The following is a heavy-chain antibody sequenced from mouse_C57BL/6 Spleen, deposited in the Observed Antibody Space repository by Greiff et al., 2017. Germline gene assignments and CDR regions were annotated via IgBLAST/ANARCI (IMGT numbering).Heavy chain of an antibody. V-gene: IGHV1-19*01. CDR1: GYTFTDYY. J-gene: IGHJ4*01. Sequence: EVQLQQSGPVLVKPGASVKMSCKASGYTFTDYYMNWVKQSHGKSLEWIGVINPYNGGTSYNQKFKGKATLTVDKSSSTAYMELNSLTSEDSAVYYCAGDYDGYYAMDYWGQGTSVTVSS. CDR3: AGDYDGYYAMDY. CDR2: INPYNGGT. D-gene: IGHD2-4*01.